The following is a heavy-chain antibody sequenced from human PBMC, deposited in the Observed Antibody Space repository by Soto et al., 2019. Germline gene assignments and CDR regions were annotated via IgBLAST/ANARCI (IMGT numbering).Heavy chain of an antibody. CDR3: VKRSLLMAPT. CDR2: IDNGGNT. CDR1: GSACSFRGDLCY. Sequence: PSECLSIGCAVCGSACSFRGDLCYLNWIRQPPGKGLEWIGSIDNGGNTHYNAPLKSRVIISADASKNQFSLSLNSVTAADTAVYYCVKRSLLMAPTWGQGIQVTVS. D-gene: IGHD1-26*01. V-gene: IGHV4-39*01. J-gene: IGHJ4*02.